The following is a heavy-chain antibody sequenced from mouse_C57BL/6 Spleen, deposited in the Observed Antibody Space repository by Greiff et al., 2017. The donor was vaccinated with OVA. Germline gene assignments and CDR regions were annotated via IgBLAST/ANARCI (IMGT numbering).Heavy chain of an antibody. Sequence: QVQLQQPGAELVRPGSSVKLSCKASGYTFPSYWMDWVKQRPGQGLEWIGNIYPSDSETHYNQKFKDKATLTVDKSSSTAYMQLSSLTSEDSAVYYCARFIDGYFDVWGTGTTVTVSS. D-gene: IGHD1-1*01. V-gene: IGHV1-61*01. CDR1: GYTFPSYW. CDR3: ARFIDGYFDV. J-gene: IGHJ1*03. CDR2: IYPSDSET.